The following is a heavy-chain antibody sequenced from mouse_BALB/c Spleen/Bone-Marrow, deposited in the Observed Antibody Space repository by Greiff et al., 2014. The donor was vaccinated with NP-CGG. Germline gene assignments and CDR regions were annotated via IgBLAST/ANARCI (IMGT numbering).Heavy chain of an antibody. CDR1: GFSLTSYG. J-gene: IGHJ1*01. D-gene: IGHD2-3*01. V-gene: IGHV2-9*02. Sequence: VMLVESGPGLVAPSQSLSITCTVSGFSLTSYGVHWVRQPPGKGLEWLGVIWASGSTNYNSALMSRLSISKDNSESQVFLKMNSLHTDDTAMYYCARVYLWYFDVWGAGTTVTVSS. CDR2: IWASGST. CDR3: ARVYLWYFDV.